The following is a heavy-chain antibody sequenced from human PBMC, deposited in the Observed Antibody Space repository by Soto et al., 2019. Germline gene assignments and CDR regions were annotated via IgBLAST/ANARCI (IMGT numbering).Heavy chain of an antibody. CDR1: GGSFSGYY. Sequence: SETLSLTCAVYGGSFSGYYWSWIRQPPGKGLEWIGEIKHSGNTNYNPSLKSRVTISVDTSKNQFSLKLSSVTAADTAVYYCAGLKGGKGYSYGYDTYYYYYYMDVWGKGTTVTVSS. CDR2: IKHSGNT. J-gene: IGHJ6*03. D-gene: IGHD5-18*01. CDR3: AGLKGGKGYSYGYDTYYYYYYMDV. V-gene: IGHV4-34*01.